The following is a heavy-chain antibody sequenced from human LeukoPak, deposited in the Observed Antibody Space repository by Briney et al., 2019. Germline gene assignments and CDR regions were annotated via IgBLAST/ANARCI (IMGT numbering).Heavy chain of an antibody. CDR2: INAYNGNT. D-gene: IGHD3-10*01. V-gene: IGHV1-18*01. J-gene: IGHJ4*02. CDR1: GYTFTSYG. Sequence: GASVKVSCKASGYTFTSYGISWVRQAPGQGLEWMGWINAYNGNTNYAQKLQGRVTMTTDTSTSTAYMELRSLRSDDTAVYYCARGTMVRGVIIAGLDYWGQGTLVNVSS. CDR3: ARGTMVRGVIIAGLDY.